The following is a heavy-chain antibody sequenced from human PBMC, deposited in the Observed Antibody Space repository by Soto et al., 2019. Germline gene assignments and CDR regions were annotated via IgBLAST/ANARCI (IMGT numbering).Heavy chain of an antibody. CDR2: ISAYNGNT. CDR1: GYTFTSYG. D-gene: IGHD2-2*01. Sequence: ASVKVSCKASGYTFTSYGISWVRQAPGQGLEWMGWISAYNGNTNYAQKLQGRVTMTTDTSTSTAYMELRSLRSDDTAVYYCARFNGWRVPAAPMSILYYYYMDVWGKGTTVTVSS. V-gene: IGHV1-18*01. CDR3: ARFNGWRVPAAPMSILYYYYMDV. J-gene: IGHJ6*03.